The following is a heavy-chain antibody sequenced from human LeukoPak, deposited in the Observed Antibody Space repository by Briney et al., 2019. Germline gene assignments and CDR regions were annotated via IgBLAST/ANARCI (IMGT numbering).Heavy chain of an antibody. V-gene: IGHV3-53*01. CDR2: IYSGGTT. CDR1: GFTVSSNY. CDR3: AKAGGATYYYYYHMDV. Sequence: GGSLRLSCAASGFTVSSNYMTWVRQAPGKGLEWVSVIYSGGTTYYADSVKDRFTISRDNSNNTLYLQMNSLRVEDTAVYYCAKAGGATYYYYYHMDVWGKGTTVTVSS. J-gene: IGHJ6*03. D-gene: IGHD1-26*01.